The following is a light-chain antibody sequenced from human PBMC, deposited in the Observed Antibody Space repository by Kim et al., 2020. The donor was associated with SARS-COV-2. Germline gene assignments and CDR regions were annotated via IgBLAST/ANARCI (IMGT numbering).Light chain of an antibody. J-gene: IGLJ1*01. V-gene: IGLV2-14*03. CDR3: TSYTIRSTYV. CDR2: EVS. CDR1: STDVGGYDF. Sequence: GQSITISCTGTSTDVGGYDFVSWYQQYPGKAPKLIIYEVSKWPSGVSKRFSGSKSGNTASLTISGLQAEDEADYYCTSYTIRSTYVFGTGTKVTVL.